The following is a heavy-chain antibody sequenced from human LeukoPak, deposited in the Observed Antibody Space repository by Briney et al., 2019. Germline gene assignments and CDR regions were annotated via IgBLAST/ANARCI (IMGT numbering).Heavy chain of an antibody. V-gene: IGHV1-69*13. CDR2: IIPIFGTA. CDR3: ARVSGSGWYFDY. Sequence: SVKVSCKASGGTFSSYAISWVRQAPGQGLKWMGGIIPIFGTANYAQKFQGRVTITADESTSTAYMELSSLRSEDTAVYYCARVSGSGWYFDYWGQGTLVTVSS. D-gene: IGHD6-19*01. J-gene: IGHJ4*02. CDR1: GGTFSSYA.